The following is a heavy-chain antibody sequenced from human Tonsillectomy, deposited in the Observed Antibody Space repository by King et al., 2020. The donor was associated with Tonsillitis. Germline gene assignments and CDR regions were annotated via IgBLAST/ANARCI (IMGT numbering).Heavy chain of an antibody. CDR2: IYYTGST. J-gene: IGHJ5*02. CDR1: GGSISSSSYY. CDR3: ARGGYGGYDWFDP. Sequence: QLQESGPGLVKPSETLSPTCTVSGGSISSSSYYWCGIRQPPGKGLEWIGTIYYTGSTYYDPSLKSRVTISIDTSKNQFSLKVNSVTAADTAVYYCARGGYGGYDWFDPWGQGTLVTVSS. D-gene: IGHD5-12*01. V-gene: IGHV4-39*07.